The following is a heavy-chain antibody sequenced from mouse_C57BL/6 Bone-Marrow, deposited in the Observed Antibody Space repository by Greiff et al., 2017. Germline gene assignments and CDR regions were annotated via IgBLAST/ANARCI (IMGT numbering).Heavy chain of an antibody. CDR2: IDPSDSYT. CDR3: ARNEVRSVRYAMAY. Sequence: QVQLQQPGAELVMPGASVKLSCKASGYTFTSYWMHWVKQRPGQGLEWIGEIDPSDSYTNYNQKFKGKSTLTVDKSSSTAYMQLSSLTSEDTAVYYCARNEVRSVRYAMAYWGQGTLVTVSS. V-gene: IGHV1-69*01. J-gene: IGHJ4*01. CDR1: GYTFTSYW. D-gene: IGHD2-14*01.